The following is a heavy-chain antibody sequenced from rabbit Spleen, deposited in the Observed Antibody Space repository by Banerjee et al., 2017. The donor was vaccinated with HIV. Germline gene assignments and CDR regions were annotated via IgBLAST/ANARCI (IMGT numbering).Heavy chain of an antibody. CDR1: GVSFSVSSY. Sequence: QEQLEESGGDLVKPGASLTLTCIASGVSFSVSSYMCWVRQAPGKGLEWIACINIVTGKSVYASWAKGRFTMSRTSSTTVTLQMTSLTAADTATYFCARDLVAVIGWNFGLWGQGTLVTVS. J-gene: IGHJ6*01. CDR2: INIVTGKS. CDR3: ARDLVAVIGWNFGL. D-gene: IGHD1-1*01. V-gene: IGHV1S45*01.